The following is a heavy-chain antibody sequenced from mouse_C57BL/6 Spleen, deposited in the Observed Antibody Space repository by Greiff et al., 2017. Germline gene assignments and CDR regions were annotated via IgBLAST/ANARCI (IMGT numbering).Heavy chain of an antibody. D-gene: IGHD1-1*01. Sequence: VQLQQSGPELVKPGASVKISCKASGYTFTDYYMHWVKQSHGKSLEWIGDINPNHGGTSYNQKFKGKATLTVDKSSSTAFMELHSLTSDETAVYYCARRGLLRAMDYWGQGTSVTVSS. CDR2: INPNHGGT. J-gene: IGHJ4*01. CDR3: ARRGLLRAMDY. CDR1: GYTFTDYY. V-gene: IGHV1-26*01.